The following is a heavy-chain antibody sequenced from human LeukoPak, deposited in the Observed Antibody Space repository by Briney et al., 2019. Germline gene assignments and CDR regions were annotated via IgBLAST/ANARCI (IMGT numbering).Heavy chain of an antibody. D-gene: IGHD5-24*01. CDR1: GFTFSGYW. J-gene: IGHJ3*02. CDR2: IKSDGSEK. V-gene: IGHV3-7*01. CDR3: ARKRPNYSDAFDI. Sequence: GGSLRLSCAASGFTFSGYWMSWVRQAPGKGLEWVANIKSDGSEKYYVDSVKGRFTISRDNSKNTLYLQMNSLRAEDTAVYYCARKRPNYSDAFDIWGQGTMVTVSS.